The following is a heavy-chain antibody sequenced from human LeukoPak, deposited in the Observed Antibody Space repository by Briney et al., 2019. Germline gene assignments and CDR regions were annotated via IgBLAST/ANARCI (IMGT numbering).Heavy chain of an antibody. J-gene: IGHJ4*02. CDR2: INAGNGNT. CDR3: ARDRGGSYSDY. CDR1: GYTFTSYY. Sequence: ASVKVSCKASGYTFTSYYMHWVRQAPGQRLEWMGWINAGNGNTKYSQKFQGRVTITRDTSASTAYMELSSLRSEDTAVYYCARDRGGSYSDYWGQGTLVTVSS. V-gene: IGHV1-3*01. D-gene: IGHD1-26*01.